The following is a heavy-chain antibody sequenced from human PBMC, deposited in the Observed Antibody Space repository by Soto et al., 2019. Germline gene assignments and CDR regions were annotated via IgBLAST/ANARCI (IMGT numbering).Heavy chain of an antibody. V-gene: IGHV4-59*01. J-gene: IGHJ5*02. CDR1: GGSISSYY. D-gene: IGHD1-26*01. CDR2: IYNSGST. Sequence: PSETLSLTCTVSGGSISSYYWTWIRQPPGKGLEWIGFIYNSGSTHYNPSLRSRVTISVDTSKNQFSLKLSSVTAADTAVYYCARGLGIVGATIGKGWFDPWGQGTLVTVSS. CDR3: ARGLGIVGATIGKGWFDP.